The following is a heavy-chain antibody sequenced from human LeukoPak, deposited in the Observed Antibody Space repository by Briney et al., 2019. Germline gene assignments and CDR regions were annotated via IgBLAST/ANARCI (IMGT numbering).Heavy chain of an antibody. D-gene: IGHD4-17*01. Sequence: ASVKVSCKASRYTFTSYYMHWVRQAPGQGLEWMGIINPSGGSTSYAQKFQGRVTMTRDTSTSTVYMELSSLRSEDTAVYYCARGDYGDTRRYYYYMDVWGKGTTVTVSS. CDR2: INPSGGST. J-gene: IGHJ6*03. CDR3: ARGDYGDTRRYYYYMDV. V-gene: IGHV1-46*01. CDR1: RYTFTSYY.